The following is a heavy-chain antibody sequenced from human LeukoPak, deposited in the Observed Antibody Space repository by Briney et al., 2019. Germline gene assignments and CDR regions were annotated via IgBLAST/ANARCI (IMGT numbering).Heavy chain of an antibody. CDR3: ARGYNPRSGSYYYYYMDV. CDR1: GFTFSSYG. Sequence: PGGSLRLSCAASGFTFSSYGMHWVRQAPGKGLEWVAVIWYDGSNKYYADSVKGRFTISRDNSRNTLYLQMNSLRAEDTAVYYCARGYNPRSGSYYYYYMDVWGKGTTVTVS. D-gene: IGHD1-14*01. CDR2: IWYDGSNK. V-gene: IGHV3-33*01. J-gene: IGHJ6*03.